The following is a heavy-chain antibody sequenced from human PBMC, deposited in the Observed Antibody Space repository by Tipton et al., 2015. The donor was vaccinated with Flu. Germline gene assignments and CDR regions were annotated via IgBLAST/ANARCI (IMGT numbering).Heavy chain of an antibody. CDR3: ARLRTEGLVPFDY. V-gene: IGHV4-38-2*01. CDR1: GYSISSGYY. CDR2: IYHSGST. J-gene: IGHJ4*02. Sequence: TLSLTCAVSGYSISSGYYWGWIRQPPGKGLEWIGSIYHSGSTHYNPSLKSRVIISVDTSKNQFSLKLSSVTAADTAVYYCARLRTEGLVPFDYWGQGTLVTVSS. D-gene: IGHD6-6*01.